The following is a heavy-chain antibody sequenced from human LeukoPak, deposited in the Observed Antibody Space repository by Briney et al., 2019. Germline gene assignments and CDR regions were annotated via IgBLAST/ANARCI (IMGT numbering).Heavy chain of an antibody. Sequence: PGGSLRLSCAASGFTFSSYAMHWVRQAPGKGLVWVAVISYDGSNKYYADSVKGRFTISRDNSKNTLYLQMNSLRAEDTAVYYCARDGESGLLTMVRGVPLYYFDYWGQGTLVTVSS. CDR2: ISYDGSNK. CDR3: ARDGESGLLTMVRGVPLYYFDY. CDR1: GFTFSSYA. V-gene: IGHV3-30-3*01. J-gene: IGHJ4*02. D-gene: IGHD3-10*01.